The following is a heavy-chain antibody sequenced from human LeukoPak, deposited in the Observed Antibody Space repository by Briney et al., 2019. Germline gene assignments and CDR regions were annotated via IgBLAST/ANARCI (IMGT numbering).Heavy chain of an antibody. D-gene: IGHD2-15*01. CDR2: IGSDNKP. J-gene: IGHJ4*02. V-gene: IGHV3-23*05. CDR1: GFTFSAYA. CDR3: AKTSVGEGRIIESGYFDK. Sequence: GGSLRLSCEASGFTFSAYAMTWVRQAPGKGLEWVSSIGSDNKPHYSESVKGRFAISRDNSKSMLFLQLNSLRAEDTAVYYCAKTSVGEGRIIESGYFDKWGQGTLVTVSS.